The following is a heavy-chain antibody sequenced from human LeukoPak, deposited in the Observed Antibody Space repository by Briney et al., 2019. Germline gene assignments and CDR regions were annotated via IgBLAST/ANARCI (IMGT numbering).Heavy chain of an antibody. V-gene: IGHV4-59*12. CDR3: ARDVSTVTPNWFDP. CDR2: IYHSGST. CDR1: GGSISSYY. Sequence: SETLSLTCTVSGGSISSYYWSWIRQPPGKGLEWIGYIYHSGSTNYNPSLKSRVTISVDTSKNQFSLKLSSVTAADTAVYYCARDVSTVTPNWFDPWGQGTLVTVSS. J-gene: IGHJ5*02. D-gene: IGHD4-17*01.